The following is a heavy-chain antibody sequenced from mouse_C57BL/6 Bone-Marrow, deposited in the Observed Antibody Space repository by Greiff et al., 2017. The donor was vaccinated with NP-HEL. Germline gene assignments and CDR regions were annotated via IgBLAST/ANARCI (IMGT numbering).Heavy chain of an antibody. CDR1: GYTFTSYW. V-gene: IGHV1-69*01. CDR2: IDPSDSYT. CDR3: ARDYKAWFAY. J-gene: IGHJ3*01. Sequence: VQLQQSGAELVMPGASVKLSCKASGYTFTSYWMHWVKQRPGQGLEWIGEIDPSDSYTNYNQKFKGKSTLTVDKSSSTAYMQLSSLTSEDSAVYYCARDYKAWFAYWGQGTLVTVSA. D-gene: IGHD2-12*01.